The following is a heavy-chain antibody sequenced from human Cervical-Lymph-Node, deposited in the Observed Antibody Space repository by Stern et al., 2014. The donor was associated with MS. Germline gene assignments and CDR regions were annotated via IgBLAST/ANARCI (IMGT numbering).Heavy chain of an antibody. CDR3: ARGDIVVVPAALSYDH. V-gene: IGHV5-51*03. Sequence: EVQLVQSGAEVKKPGESLKISCKGSGYRFTSYWIGWVRQMPGKGLEWMGIIYPADSDTRYSPSFQGQVTISADKSITTAYLQWRSLKASDTAMYYCARGDIVVVPAALSYDHWGQGTLVTVSS. CDR2: IYPADSDT. CDR1: GYRFTSYW. D-gene: IGHD2-2*01. J-gene: IGHJ5*02.